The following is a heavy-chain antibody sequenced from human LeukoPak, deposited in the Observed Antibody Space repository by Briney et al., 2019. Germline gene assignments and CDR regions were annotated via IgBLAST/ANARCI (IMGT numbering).Heavy chain of an antibody. Sequence: GGSLRLSCAASGFAFNTYAMHWVRQAPGQGLEWVALIWHDGSHKFYSNSVRGQFTISRDNFKNTVSLQMNNLRPEDTAVYYCAGEIFGSGSYPDFWGQGTLVTVSS. D-gene: IGHD3-10*01. V-gene: IGHV3-33*01. J-gene: IGHJ4*02. CDR2: IWHDGSHK. CDR1: GFAFNTYA. CDR3: AGEIFGSGSYPDF.